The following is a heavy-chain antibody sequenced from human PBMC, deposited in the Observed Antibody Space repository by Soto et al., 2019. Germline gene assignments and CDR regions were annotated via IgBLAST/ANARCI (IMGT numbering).Heavy chain of an antibody. CDR3: ARPTGVYGGQLDY. V-gene: IGHV4-39*01. CDR2: IYYSGST. D-gene: IGHD2-8*01. J-gene: IGHJ4*02. CDR1: GGSISSSSYY. Sequence: SETLSLTCTVSGGSISSSSYYWGWIRQPPGKGLEWIGSIYYSGSTYYNPSLKSRVTISVDTSKNQFSLKLSSVTAADTAVYYCARPTGVYGGQLDYWGQGTLVTVSS.